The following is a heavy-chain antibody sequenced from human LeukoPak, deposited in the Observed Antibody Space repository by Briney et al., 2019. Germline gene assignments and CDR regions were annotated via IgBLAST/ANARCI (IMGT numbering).Heavy chain of an antibody. CDR2: VWSDGSTK. Sequence: GRSLRLSCAASGFTFSSYAINWVRQAPGKGLEWVGNVWSDGSTKNYGDSVKGRFTISRDNSKNTLYLQMNSLRVDDTAVYFCAKGGARPSDDAYDIWGQGTMVTVSS. CDR3: AKGGARPSDDAYDI. CDR1: GFTFSSYA. V-gene: IGHV3-33*06. J-gene: IGHJ3*02.